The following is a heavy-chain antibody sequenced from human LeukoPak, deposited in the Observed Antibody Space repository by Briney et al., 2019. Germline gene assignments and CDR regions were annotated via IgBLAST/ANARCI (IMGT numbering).Heavy chain of an antibody. CDR3: ARDRDSPWDFDL. CDR1: GFASSTYW. D-gene: IGHD3-22*01. V-gene: IGHV3-7*01. J-gene: IGHJ2*01. Sequence: GGSLRLSCAASGFASSTYWMSWVRQAPGKGLEWVASIKQDGSETYYVDSVKGRFTLSRDNAKNSLYLQMNSLRADDTAVYYCARDRDSPWDFDLWGRGTLVTVSS. CDR2: IKQDGSET.